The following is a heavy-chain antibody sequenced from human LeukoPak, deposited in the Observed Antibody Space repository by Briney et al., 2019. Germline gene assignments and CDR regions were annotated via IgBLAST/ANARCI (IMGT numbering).Heavy chain of an antibody. D-gene: IGHD6-13*01. V-gene: IGHV3-74*01. CDR1: GFTLSSYW. CDR2: INSDGSST. CDR3: ARGSSWYETFDY. J-gene: IGHJ4*02. Sequence: GGSLRLSCAASGFTLSSYWMHWVRQAPGKGLVWVSRINSDGSSTSYADSVKGRFTISRDNAKNTLYLQMNSLRAEDTAVYYCARGSSWYETFDYWGQGTLVTVSS.